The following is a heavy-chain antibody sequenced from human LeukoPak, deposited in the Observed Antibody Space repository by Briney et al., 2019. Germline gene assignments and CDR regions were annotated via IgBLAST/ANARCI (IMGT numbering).Heavy chain of an antibody. CDR3: ARDLNGYYGSGSYGY. CDR2: IYHSGST. J-gene: IGHJ4*02. D-gene: IGHD3-10*01. Sequence: SETLSLTCTVSGGSISSYYWSWIRQPPGKGLEWIGSIYHSGSTYYNPSLKSRVTISVDTSKNQFSLKLSSVTAADTAVYYCARDLNGYYGSGSYGYWGQGTLVTVSS. V-gene: IGHV4-59*04. CDR1: GGSISSYY.